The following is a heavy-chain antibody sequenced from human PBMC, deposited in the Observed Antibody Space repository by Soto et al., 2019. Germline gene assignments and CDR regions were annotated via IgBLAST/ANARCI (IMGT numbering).Heavy chain of an antibody. D-gene: IGHD2-21*01. CDR3: ARGKRMWSDY. CDR1: GESFSGYY. Sequence: QVQLQQWGAGLLKPSETLSLTCAVYGESFSGYYWSWIRQPPGKGLEWIGEINHSGSTNYNPSLKSRVTISVDTSKNQFSLKLSSVAAADTAVYYCARGKRMWSDYWGQGTLVTVSS. CDR2: INHSGST. J-gene: IGHJ4*02. V-gene: IGHV4-34*01.